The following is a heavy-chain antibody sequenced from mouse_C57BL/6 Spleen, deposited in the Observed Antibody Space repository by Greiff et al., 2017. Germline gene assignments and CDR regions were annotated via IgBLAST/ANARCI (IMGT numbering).Heavy chain of an antibody. Sequence: EVQLQQSGPELVKPGASVKISCKASGYSFTGYYMNWVKQSPEKSLEWIGELNPSTGGTTYNQKFKAKATVTVDKSSSTAYMQLKSLTSEDSAVYDCASGIGAPFDYWGQGTTLTVSS. CDR1: GYSFTGYY. CDR3: ASGIGAPFDY. CDR2: LNPSTGGT. V-gene: IGHV1-42*01. J-gene: IGHJ2*01.